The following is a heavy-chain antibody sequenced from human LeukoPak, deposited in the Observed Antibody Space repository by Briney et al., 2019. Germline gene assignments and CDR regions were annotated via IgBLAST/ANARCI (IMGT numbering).Heavy chain of an antibody. D-gene: IGHD6-13*01. Sequence: GGSLRLSCAASGFTFSSYAMHWVRQAPGKGLEWVANIKQDGSEKYYVDSVKGRFTISRDNSKNTLYLQMNSLRAEGTAVYYCAKYSNWYAQIDYWGQGTLVTVSS. CDR1: GFTFSSYA. J-gene: IGHJ4*02. CDR2: IKQDGSEK. CDR3: AKYSNWYAQIDY. V-gene: IGHV3-7*01.